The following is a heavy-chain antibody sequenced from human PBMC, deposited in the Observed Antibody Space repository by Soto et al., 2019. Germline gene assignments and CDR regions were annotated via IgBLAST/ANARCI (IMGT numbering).Heavy chain of an antibody. V-gene: IGHV1-46*01. D-gene: IGHD1-26*01. CDR2: INPSGGST. CDR1: GYTFTSYY. CDR3: ARDPDWYSGSYDGRDY. J-gene: IGHJ4*02. Sequence: ASVKVSCKASGYTFTSYYMHWVRQAPGQGLEWMGIINPSGGSTSYAQKFQGRVTMTRDTSTSTVYMELSSLRSEDTAVYCCARDPDWYSGSYDGRDYWGQGTLVTVSS.